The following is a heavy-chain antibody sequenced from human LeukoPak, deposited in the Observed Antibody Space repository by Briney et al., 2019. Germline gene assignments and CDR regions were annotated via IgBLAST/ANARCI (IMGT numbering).Heavy chain of an antibody. Sequence: SETLSLTCTVSGGSIRSYYWSWIRQFPGRGLEWIGYIYYSGSTNYNPSLKSRVTISVDTSKNQFSLKLSSVTAADTAVYYCARPRWDYDSSGHIDPWGQGTLVTVSS. CDR3: ARPRWDYDSSGHIDP. J-gene: IGHJ5*02. CDR2: IYYSGST. CDR1: GGSIRSYY. V-gene: IGHV4-59*08. D-gene: IGHD3-22*01.